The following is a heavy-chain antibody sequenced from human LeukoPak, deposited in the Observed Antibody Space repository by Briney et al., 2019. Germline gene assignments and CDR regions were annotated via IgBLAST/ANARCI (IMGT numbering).Heavy chain of an antibody. CDR2: IYYSGST. Sequence: SETLSLTCTVSGGSISSYYWSWIRQPPGKGLEWIGYIYYSGSTNYNPSLKSRVTISIDTSKNQFSLKLSSVTAADTAVYYCARSGLSGHFDYWGQGTLVTVSS. CDR3: ARSGLSGHFDY. V-gene: IGHV4-59*01. J-gene: IGHJ4*02. CDR1: GGSISSYY. D-gene: IGHD2-15*01.